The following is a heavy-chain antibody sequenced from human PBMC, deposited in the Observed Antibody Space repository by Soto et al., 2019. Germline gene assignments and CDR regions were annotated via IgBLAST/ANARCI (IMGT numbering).Heavy chain of an antibody. Sequence: QVQLVQSGAEVKKPGSSVKVSCKASGGTFSSYTISWVRQAPEQGLEWMGRIIPILGIANYAQKFQGRVTITADKSTSTAYMELSSLRSEDTAVYYCELWFGELPNWGQGTLVTVSS. CDR2: IIPILGIA. CDR1: GGTFSSYT. J-gene: IGHJ4*02. D-gene: IGHD3-10*01. V-gene: IGHV1-69*02. CDR3: ELWFGELPN.